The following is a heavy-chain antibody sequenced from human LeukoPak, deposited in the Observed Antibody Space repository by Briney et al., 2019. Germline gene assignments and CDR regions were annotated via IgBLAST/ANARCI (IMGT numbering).Heavy chain of an antibody. CDR3: ARDHSYGSGSYYLPNWFDP. V-gene: IGHV3-21*01. Sequence: PGGSLRLSCAASGFTFSSYSMNWVRQAPGKGLEWVSSISTSSSYIYYADSVKGRFTISRDNAKNSLYLQMNSLRAEDTAVYYCARDHSYGSGSYYLPNWFDPWGQGTLVTVSS. J-gene: IGHJ5*02. CDR1: GFTFSSYS. CDR2: ISTSSSYI. D-gene: IGHD3-10*01.